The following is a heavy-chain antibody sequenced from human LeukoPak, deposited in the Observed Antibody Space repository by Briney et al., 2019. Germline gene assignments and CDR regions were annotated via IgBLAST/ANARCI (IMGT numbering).Heavy chain of an antibody. CDR2: IYYSGST. V-gene: IGHV4-39*01. CDR3: XRRXVGVIDAFDY. CDR1: GGSISSSISY. Sequence: SETLSLTCTVSGGSISSSISYWGWIRQPPGKGLEWIATIYYSGSTYYSPSLKSRVTISVDTSKNQFSLKVTSMTAADTAVYXCXRRXVGVIDAFDYWGQGALVTVSS. J-gene: IGHJ4*02. D-gene: IGHD3-16*02.